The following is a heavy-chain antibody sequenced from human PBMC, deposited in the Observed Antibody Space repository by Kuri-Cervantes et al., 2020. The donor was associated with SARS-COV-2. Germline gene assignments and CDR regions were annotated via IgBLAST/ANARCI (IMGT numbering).Heavy chain of an antibody. V-gene: IGHV1-2*04. D-gene: IGHD2-2*01. Sequence: ASVKVSCKASGYTFTSYAMHWVRQAPGQGLEWMGWINPNSGGTNYAQKFQGWVTMTRDTSISTAYMELSRLRSDDTAVYYCARDRHPRRRYCSSTSCYGDYYYCGMDVWGQGTTVTVSS. CDR1: GYTFTSYA. J-gene: IGHJ6*02. CDR2: INPNSGGT. CDR3: ARDRHPRRRYCSSTSCYGDYYYCGMDV.